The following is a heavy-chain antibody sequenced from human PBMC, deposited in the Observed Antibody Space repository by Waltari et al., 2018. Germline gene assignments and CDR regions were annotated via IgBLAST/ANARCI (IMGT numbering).Heavy chain of an antibody. Sequence: EVQLVESGGGLVQPGGSLRLSCAASGFTFSSYAMSWVRQAPGKGLEWVSAISGSGGSTYYADSVKGRFTISRDNSKNTLYLQMNSLRAEDTAVYYCANPYDILTGYPYDAFDIWGQGTMVTVSS. CDR2: ISGSGGST. V-gene: IGHV3-23*04. D-gene: IGHD3-9*01. CDR3: ANPYDILTGYPYDAFDI. CDR1: GFTFSSYA. J-gene: IGHJ3*02.